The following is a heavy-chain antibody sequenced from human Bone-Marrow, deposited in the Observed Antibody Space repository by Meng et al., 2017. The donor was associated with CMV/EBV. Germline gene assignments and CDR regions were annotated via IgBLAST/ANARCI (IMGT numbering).Heavy chain of an antibody. J-gene: IGHJ6*01. D-gene: IGHD3-22*01. V-gene: IGHV1-2*02. CDR1: GYTFTGYY. CDR2: INPNSGGT. CDR3: AREPYYYDSSGYYPGYYGMAV. Sequence: ASVKVPCKASGYTFTGYYMHWVRQAPGQGLEWMGWINPNSGGTNYAQKFQGRVTMTRDTSISTAYMELSRLRSDDTAVYYCAREPYYYDSSGYYPGYYGMAVWGQGTTVTGYS.